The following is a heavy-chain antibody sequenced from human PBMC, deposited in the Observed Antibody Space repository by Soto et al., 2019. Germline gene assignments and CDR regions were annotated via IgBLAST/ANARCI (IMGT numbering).Heavy chain of an antibody. CDR2: IYYSGST. D-gene: IGHD2-15*01. Sequence: SETLSLTCTVSGGSIGSGGYYWSWIRQHPGKGLEWIGYIYYSGSTYYNPSLRSRVTISVDTSKNQFSLKLSSVTAADTAVYYCARDRECSGGTCYNYFDYWGQGTLVTVSS. CDR1: GGSIGSGGYY. J-gene: IGHJ4*02. CDR3: ARDRECSGGTCYNYFDY. V-gene: IGHV4-31*03.